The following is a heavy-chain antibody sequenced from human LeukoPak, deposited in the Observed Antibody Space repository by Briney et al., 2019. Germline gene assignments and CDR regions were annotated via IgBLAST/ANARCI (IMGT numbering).Heavy chain of an antibody. J-gene: IGHJ5*02. CDR1: GGSISSGGYY. Sequence: SETLSLTCTVSGGSISSGGYYWSWIRQHPGKGLEWIGYIYYSGSTYYNLSLKSRVTISVDTSKNQFSLKLGSVTAADTAVYYCARGPRIAAVGWFDPWGQGTLVTVSS. CDR2: IYYSGST. V-gene: IGHV4-31*03. CDR3: ARGPRIAAVGWFDP. D-gene: IGHD6-25*01.